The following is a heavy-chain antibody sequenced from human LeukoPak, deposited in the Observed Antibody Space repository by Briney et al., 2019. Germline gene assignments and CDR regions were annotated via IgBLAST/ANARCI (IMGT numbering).Heavy chain of an antibody. Sequence: PSETLSLTCTVSGGSISSSSYYWGWIRQPPGKELEWIGSIYYSGSTYYNPSLKSRVTISVDTSKNQFSLKLSSVTAADTAVYYCARPLSGGYYGSMNWFDPWGQGTLVTVSS. V-gene: IGHV4-39*01. J-gene: IGHJ5*02. CDR1: GGSISSSSYY. D-gene: IGHD3-10*01. CDR3: ARPLSGGYYGSMNWFDP. CDR2: IYYSGST.